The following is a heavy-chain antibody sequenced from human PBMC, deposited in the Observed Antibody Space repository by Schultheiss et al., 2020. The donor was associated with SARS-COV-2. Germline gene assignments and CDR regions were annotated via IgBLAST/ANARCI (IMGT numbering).Heavy chain of an antibody. CDR1: GGSISSYY. D-gene: IGHD4-17*01. J-gene: IGHJ5*02. Sequence: SQTHSLTCTVSGGSISSYYWSWIRQPPGKGLEWIGYIYYSGSTNYNPSLKSRVTISVDTSKNQFSLKLSSVTAADTAVYYCARHSGDPHSYNWFDPWGQGTLVTVSS. CDR2: IYYSGST. V-gene: IGHV4-59*08. CDR3: ARHSGDPHSYNWFDP.